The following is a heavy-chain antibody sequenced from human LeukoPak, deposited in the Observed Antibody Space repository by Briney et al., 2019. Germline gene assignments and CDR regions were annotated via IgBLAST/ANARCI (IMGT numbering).Heavy chain of an antibody. CDR2: IRSKDNNYAT. Sequence: GVSLTLSCGTSVFTLRLSSTQGVRRARRRGVEGGSCIRSKDNNYATTYAASVKGRFTIFRDDSKNTAYLQMDSLKTEDTAVYYCTPLGRSSKSLRDYWGQGTLVTVSS. J-gene: IGHJ4*02. CDR3: TPLGRSSKSLRDY. D-gene: IGHD2-2*01. CDR1: VFTLRLSS. V-gene: IGHV3-73*01.